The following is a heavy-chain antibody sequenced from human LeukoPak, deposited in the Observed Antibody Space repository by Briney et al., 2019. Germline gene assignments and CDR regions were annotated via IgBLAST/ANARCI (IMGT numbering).Heavy chain of an antibody. J-gene: IGHJ4*02. D-gene: IGHD2-2*01. V-gene: IGHV4-31*03. CDR1: GGSISVGGYY. CDR3: ARTSKPAAIDY. Sequence: SETLSLTCSVSGGSISVGGYYWSWLRQHPGKGPEWIGSIYYSGNRYYNPSLKSRLTISVDTADNQFSLRLTSVTAADTAVYYCARTSKPAAIDYWGQGTLVTVSS. CDR2: IYYSGNR.